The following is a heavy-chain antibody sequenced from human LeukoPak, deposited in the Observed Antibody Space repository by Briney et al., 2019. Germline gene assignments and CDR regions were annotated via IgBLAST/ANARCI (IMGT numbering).Heavy chain of an antibody. J-gene: IGHJ4*02. V-gene: IGHV3-48*01. CDR1: EFTFSTYS. D-gene: IGHD1-26*01. Sequence: RPGGSLRLSWAASEFTFSTYSMNWARQAPEKGLEWISYISSGSNTIYYADSVKGRFTISRDNAKNSLYLQMNSLRAEDTAVYYCARRVGATYYFDWWGQGTLVTVSS. CDR3: ARRVGATYYFDW. CDR2: ISSGSNTI.